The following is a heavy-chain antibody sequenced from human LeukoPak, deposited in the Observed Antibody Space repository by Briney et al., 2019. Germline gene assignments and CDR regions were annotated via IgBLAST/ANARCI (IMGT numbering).Heavy chain of an antibody. CDR2: ISAYNGNT. D-gene: IGHD5-24*01. CDR3: ARDQAHGATHFDL. CDR1: GYTFTSYG. J-gene: IGHJ4*02. V-gene: IGHV1-18*01. Sequence: ASVKVSCKASGYTFTSYGISWVRQAPGQGLEWMRWISAYNGNTNYAQKFQGRVTMTTDTSSSTAYMELRSLRSDDTAVYFCARDQAHGATHFDLWGQGTLVTVSS.